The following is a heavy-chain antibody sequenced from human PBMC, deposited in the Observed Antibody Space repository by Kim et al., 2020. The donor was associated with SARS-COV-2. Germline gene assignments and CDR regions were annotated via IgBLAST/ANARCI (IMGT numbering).Heavy chain of an antibody. D-gene: IGHD6-6*01. J-gene: IGHJ4*02. CDR3: ARGHSSSYIFDY. Sequence: SVKVSCKASGGTFSSYAISWVRQAPGQGLEWMGGIIPIFGTANYAQKFQGRVTITADESTSTAYMQLSSLRSEDTAVYYCARGHSSSYIFDYWGQGTLVTVSS. CDR2: IIPIFGTA. V-gene: IGHV1-69*13. CDR1: GGTFSSYA.